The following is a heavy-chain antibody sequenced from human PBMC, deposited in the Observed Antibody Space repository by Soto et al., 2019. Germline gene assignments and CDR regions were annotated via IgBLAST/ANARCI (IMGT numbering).Heavy chain of an antibody. CDR3: AKGSAMAVAGTGYYFDY. Sequence: LRLSCAASGFTFDDYAMHWVRQAPGKGLEWVSGISWNSGSIGYADSVKGRFTISRDNAKNSLYLQMNSLRAEDTALYYGAKGSAMAVAGTGYYFDYWGQGTLVTVSS. CDR2: ISWNSGSI. D-gene: IGHD6-19*01. J-gene: IGHJ4*02. CDR1: GFTFDDYA. V-gene: IGHV3-9*01.